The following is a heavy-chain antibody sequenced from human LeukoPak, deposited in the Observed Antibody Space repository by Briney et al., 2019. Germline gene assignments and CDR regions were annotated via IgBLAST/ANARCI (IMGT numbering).Heavy chain of an antibody. CDR3: ARAGVVTMVRGVISY. J-gene: IGHJ4*02. CDR1: GGSFSGYY. D-gene: IGHD3-10*01. CDR2: INHSGST. V-gene: IGHV4-34*01. Sequence: SETLSLTCAVYGGSFSGYYWSWLRQPPGKGLEWFGEINHSGSTHYNPSLKSRVTISVDTSKNQFSLKLSSVTAADTAVYYCARAGVVTMVRGVISYWGQGTLVTVSS.